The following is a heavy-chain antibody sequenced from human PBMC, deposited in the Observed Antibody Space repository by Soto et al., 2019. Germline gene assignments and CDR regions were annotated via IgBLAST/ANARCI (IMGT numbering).Heavy chain of an antibody. V-gene: IGHV4-59*01. D-gene: IGHD4-4*01. J-gene: IGHJ6*02. CDR3: ARGNTHYGMDV. CDR2: IYYSGST. CDR1: GGSISSYY. Sequence: PSETLSLTCTVSGGSISSYYWSWIRQPPGKGLEWIGYIYYSGSTSYNPSLKSRVTISVDTSKNQFSLKLSSVTAADTAVYYCARGNTHYGMDVWGQGTTVTVSS.